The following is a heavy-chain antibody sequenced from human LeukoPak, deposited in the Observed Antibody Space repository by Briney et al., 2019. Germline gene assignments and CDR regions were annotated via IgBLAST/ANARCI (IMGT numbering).Heavy chain of an antibody. CDR3: AKDLSYCSSTSCHTPFDY. Sequence: GGSLRLSCAASGFTFSSYAMSWVRQAPGKGLEWVSAISGSGGSTYYADSVKGRSTISRDNSKNTLYLQMNSLRAEDTAVYYCAKDLSYCSSTSCHTPFDYWGQGTLVTVSS. D-gene: IGHD2-2*01. CDR1: GFTFSSYA. J-gene: IGHJ4*02. CDR2: ISGSGGST. V-gene: IGHV3-23*01.